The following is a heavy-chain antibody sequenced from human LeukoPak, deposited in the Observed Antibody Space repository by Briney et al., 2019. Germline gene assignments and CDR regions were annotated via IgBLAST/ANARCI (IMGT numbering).Heavy chain of an antibody. J-gene: IGHJ4*02. D-gene: IGHD3-16*02. CDR3: ARGQITFGGVVVIPGIAPFDY. V-gene: IGHV1-18*01. CDR1: GYTFTSYG. Sequence: GASVKVSCRASGYTFTSYGISWVRQAPGQGLEWMGWISPYNGNTYYAQNLQGRVTMTTDTSTSTAYMELTSLRSDDAAVYYCARGQITFGGVVVIPGIAPFDYWGQGTLVTVSS. CDR2: ISPYNGNT.